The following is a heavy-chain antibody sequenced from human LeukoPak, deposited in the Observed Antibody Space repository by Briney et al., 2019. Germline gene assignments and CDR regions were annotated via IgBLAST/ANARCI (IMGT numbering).Heavy chain of an antibody. V-gene: IGHV3-48*04. D-gene: IGHD6-25*01. Sequence: GGSLRLSCAASGFTFSSYNFNWVRQAPGKGLEWISYISTSSSPIYYADSVKGRFTISRDNAKNSLYLQMNSLRAEDVAVYFCAKNSGYNWQYFFDYWGQGTLVTVSS. CDR2: ISTSSSPI. CDR1: GFTFSSYN. J-gene: IGHJ4*02. CDR3: AKNSGYNWQYFFDY.